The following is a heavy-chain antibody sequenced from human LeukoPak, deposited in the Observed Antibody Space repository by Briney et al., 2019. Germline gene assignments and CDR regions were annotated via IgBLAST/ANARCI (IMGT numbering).Heavy chain of an antibody. CDR2: INHSGST. V-gene: IGHV4-34*01. D-gene: IGHD6-13*01. J-gene: IGHJ6*02. CDR1: GGSFSGYY. CDR3: ARGRWIAAAGSYYYYGLDV. Sequence: ETLSLTCAVYGGSFSGYYWSWIRQPPGKGLEWIGEINHSGSTNYNPSLKSRVTISVDTSKNQFSLKLNSVTAADTAVYYCARGRWIAAAGSYYYYGLDVWGQGTTVTVSS.